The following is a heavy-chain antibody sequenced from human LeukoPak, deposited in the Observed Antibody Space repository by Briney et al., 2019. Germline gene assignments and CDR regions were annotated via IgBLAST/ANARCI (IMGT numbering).Heavy chain of an antibody. J-gene: IGHJ5*02. V-gene: IGHV3-30*14. CDR2: ISYDGGSK. Sequence: PGGSLRLSCAASGFTFSNYAMHWVRQAPGKGLEWVAVISYDGGSKYYADSVKGRFTFSRDNSKNMLHLQMNSLRAEDTAVYYCARGFNRGFDPWGQGTLVIVSS. CDR1: GFTFSNYA. D-gene: IGHD3-10*01. CDR3: ARGFNRGFDP.